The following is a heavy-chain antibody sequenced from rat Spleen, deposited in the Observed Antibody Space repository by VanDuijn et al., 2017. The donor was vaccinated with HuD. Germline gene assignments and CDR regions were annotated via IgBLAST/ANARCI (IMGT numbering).Heavy chain of an antibody. CDR2: STNTGGIT. Sequence: EVQLVESGGGLVQPGRSLKLSCVASGFTFNNYWMTWIRQAPGKGLEWIASSTNTGGITYYPDSVKGRFTISRENAKRTLYLQMNSLKSEDTATYYCTRVDYYDGSYPFDYWGQGVMVTVSS. V-gene: IGHV5-31*01. CDR3: TRVDYYDGSYPFDY. CDR1: GFTFNNYW. J-gene: IGHJ2*01. D-gene: IGHD1-12*02.